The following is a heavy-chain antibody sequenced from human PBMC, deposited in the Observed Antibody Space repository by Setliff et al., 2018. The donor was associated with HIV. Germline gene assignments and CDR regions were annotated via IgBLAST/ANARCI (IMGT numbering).Heavy chain of an antibody. D-gene: IGHD6-19*01. J-gene: IGHJ4*02. CDR2: VDPRDGST. Sequence: ASVKVSCKASGYTFTGYYMHWVRQAPGQGLEWMGVVDPRDGSTVYARKFQGGVTSTWDTSTTTVYMELTTLRSEDTAFYYCARAPYRSGWYGVDYWGQGTLVTVS. V-gene: IGHV1-46*01. CDR1: GYTFTGYY. CDR3: ARAPYRSGWYGVDY.